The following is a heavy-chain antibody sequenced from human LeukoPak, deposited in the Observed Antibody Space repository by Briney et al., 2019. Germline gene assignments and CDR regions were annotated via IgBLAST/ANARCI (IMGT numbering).Heavy chain of an antibody. Sequence: GGSLRLSCAPSGFTFSSYSMNWVREAPGKGLEWVSSISSSSSYIYYADSVKGRFTISRDNAKNSLYLQMNSLRAEDTAVYYCARDPTDYDFWSGYSNNWFDPWGQGTLVTVSS. CDR1: GFTFSSYS. CDR3: ARDPTDYDFWSGYSNNWFDP. V-gene: IGHV3-21*01. J-gene: IGHJ5*02. CDR2: ISSSSSYI. D-gene: IGHD3-3*01.